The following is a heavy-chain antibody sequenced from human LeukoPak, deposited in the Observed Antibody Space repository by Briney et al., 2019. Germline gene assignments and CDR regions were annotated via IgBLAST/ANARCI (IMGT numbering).Heavy chain of an antibody. J-gene: IGHJ3*02. Sequence: GESLKISCKGSGYSFTSYWIGWVRQMPGKGLEWMGIIYPGDSDTRYSPSFQGQVTISADKSISTAYLQWSSLKASDTAMYYCATTGGYSSSPVAFDIWGRGTMVTVSS. CDR3: ATTGGYSSSPVAFDI. CDR1: GYSFTSYW. D-gene: IGHD6-13*01. CDR2: IYPGDSDT. V-gene: IGHV5-51*01.